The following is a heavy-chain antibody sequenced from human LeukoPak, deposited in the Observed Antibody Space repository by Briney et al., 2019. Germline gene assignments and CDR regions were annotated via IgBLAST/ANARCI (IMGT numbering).Heavy chain of an antibody. CDR2: ISSSSSTI. CDR3: ARMGGLEDIVVVPAAIMRDY. V-gene: IGHV3-48*01. J-gene: IGHJ4*02. D-gene: IGHD2-2*02. CDR1: GFTFSSYS. Sequence: GRSLRLSCAASGFTFSSYSMNWVRQAPGKGLEWVSYISSSSSTIYYADSVKGRFTISRDNSKNTLYLQMNSLRAEDTAVYYCARMGGLEDIVVVPAAIMRDYWGQGTLVTVSS.